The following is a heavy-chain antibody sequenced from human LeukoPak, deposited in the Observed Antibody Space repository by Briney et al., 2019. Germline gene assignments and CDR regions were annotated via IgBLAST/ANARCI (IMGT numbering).Heavy chain of an antibody. CDR1: GYTFTSYG. J-gene: IGHJ4*02. Sequence: ASVKVSCKASGYTFTSYGISWVRQAPGQGLEWMGWISAYNGNTNYAQKLQGRVTMTTDTTTSTAYMELRSLRSDDTAVYYCARTFSSTGPYYFDYWGQGTLVTVSS. CDR2: ISAYNGNT. D-gene: IGHD6-13*01. CDR3: ARTFSSTGPYYFDY. V-gene: IGHV1-18*01.